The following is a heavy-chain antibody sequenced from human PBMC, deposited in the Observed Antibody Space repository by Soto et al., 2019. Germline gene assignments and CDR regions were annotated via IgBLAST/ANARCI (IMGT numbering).Heavy chain of an antibody. Sequence: GGSLRLSCAASGFTFSSYGMHWVRQAPGKGLEWVANIKPDGSEKYYVDSVQGRFTISRDNAQNSLYLQMSSLRAEDTAVYYCARTGYVDVWGQGTTVTVSS. CDR3: ARTGYVDV. D-gene: IGHD2-15*01. V-gene: IGHV3-7*01. CDR1: GFTFSSYG. CDR2: IKPDGSEK. J-gene: IGHJ6*02.